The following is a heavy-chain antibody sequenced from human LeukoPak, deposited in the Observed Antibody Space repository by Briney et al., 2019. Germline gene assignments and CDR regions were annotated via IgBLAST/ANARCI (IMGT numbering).Heavy chain of an antibody. V-gene: IGHV3-53*01. J-gene: IGHJ4*02. CDR1: GSTASSNN. Sequence: GSLGSSCAASGSTASSNNMSWVRQPPGRGLGWVSLIYSGGSTYYADSVKGRFTISRDNSRNTLYLQMNSLRAEGTAVYYCARDLLRGPTGGYWGQGTLVTVSS. CDR3: ARDLLRGPTGGY. D-gene: IGHD3-10*01. CDR2: IYSGGST.